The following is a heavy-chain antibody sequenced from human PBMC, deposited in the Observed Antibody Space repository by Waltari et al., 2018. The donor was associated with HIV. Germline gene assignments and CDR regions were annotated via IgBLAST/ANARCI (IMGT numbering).Heavy chain of an antibody. CDR1: GVTFASYG. CDR3: AAGGNIAVPGLADNWFDP. V-gene: IGHV3-33*01. J-gene: IGHJ5*02. D-gene: IGHD6-19*01. Sequence: QAQLVESGGGVVQAGTSLRLACVASGVTFASYGRPWVRQAPGRGLEWVAVLWYDANEKYYADSVKGRFTISRDNSRNTVNLQMNSVSGEDTAVYYCAAGGNIAVPGLADNWFDPWGQGTRVTVSS. CDR2: LWYDANEK.